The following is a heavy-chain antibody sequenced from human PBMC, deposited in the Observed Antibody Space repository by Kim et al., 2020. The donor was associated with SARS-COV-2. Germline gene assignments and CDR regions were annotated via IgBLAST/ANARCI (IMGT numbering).Heavy chain of an antibody. CDR3: TKPTGYENGGYGIFDD. CDR1: GFTFSNNG. J-gene: IGHJ4*02. Sequence: GGSLRLSCAASGFTFSNNGMDWVRQAPGKGLEWVAVISYDGNNEQYADSVKGRFTISRDNSKNTLYLQMNSLRTEDTAVYYCTKPTGYENGGYGIFDDWGQGTLVTVSS. V-gene: IGHV3-30*18. CDR2: ISYDGNNE. D-gene: IGHD6-19*01.